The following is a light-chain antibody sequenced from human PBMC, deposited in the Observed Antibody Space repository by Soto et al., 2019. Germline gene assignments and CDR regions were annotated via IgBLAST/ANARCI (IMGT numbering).Light chain of an antibody. J-gene: IGLJ1*01. V-gene: IGLV2-14*01. CDR3: SSYTSSSTYV. CDR2: DVS. Sequence: QSALTQPASVSGSPGQSITISCTGTSSDVGGYNYVSWYQQHPGKAPKLMIYDVSNRPSGVSKRFSGSKSGNTASLTISGLQAEDEADYYCSSYTSSSTYVFGTGTTVTVL. CDR1: SSDVGGYNY.